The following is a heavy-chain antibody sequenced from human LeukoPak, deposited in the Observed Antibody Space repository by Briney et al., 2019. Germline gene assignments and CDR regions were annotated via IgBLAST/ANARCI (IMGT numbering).Heavy chain of an antibody. CDR2: INPSGGST. CDR3: ARVRVRGVLKPRYYYYGMDV. V-gene: IGHV1-46*01. D-gene: IGHD3-10*01. J-gene: IGHJ6*02. Sequence: VASVKVSCKASRYTFTSYYMHWVRQAPGQGLEWMGIINPSGGSTSYAQKFQGRVTMTRDTSTSTVYMELSSLRSEDTAVYYCARVRVRGVLKPRYYYYGMDVWGQGTTVTVSS. CDR1: RYTFTSYY.